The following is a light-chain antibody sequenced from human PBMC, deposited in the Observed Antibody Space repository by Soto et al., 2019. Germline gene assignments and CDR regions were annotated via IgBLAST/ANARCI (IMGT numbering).Light chain of an antibody. Sequence: QSVLTQPASVSGSPGQSITISCAGTSSDIGGYNYVSWYQQHPGKAPKVMIYEVSNRPSGVSNRFSGSKSGNTASLTISGLQAEDEADYYCISYTSSSTLYVFGSGTKVTVL. V-gene: IGLV2-14*01. J-gene: IGLJ1*01. CDR3: ISYTSSSTLYV. CDR2: EVS. CDR1: SSDIGGYNY.